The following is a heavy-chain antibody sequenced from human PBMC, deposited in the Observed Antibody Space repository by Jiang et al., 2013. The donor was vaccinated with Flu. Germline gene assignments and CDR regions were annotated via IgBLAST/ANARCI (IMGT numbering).Heavy chain of an antibody. J-gene: IGHJ4*02. CDR2: IYSGST. Sequence: LLKPSETLSLTCAVSGGSISSSSSYWGWIRQSPGKGLEWIASIYSGSTYYNPSFKSRVTISVDTSKNQFSLTLRSVTAADTAVYYCARQWDDTGNYYARAHFDSWGQGTLVTVSS. CDR1: GGSISSSSSY. V-gene: IGHV4-39*01. CDR3: ARQWDDTGNYYARAHFDS. D-gene: IGHD1-26*01.